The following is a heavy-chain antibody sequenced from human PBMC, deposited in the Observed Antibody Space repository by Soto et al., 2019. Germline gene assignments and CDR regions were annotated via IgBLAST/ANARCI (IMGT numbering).Heavy chain of an antibody. J-gene: IGHJ3*02. Sequence: QVQLVQSGAEVKKPGSSVKVSCKASGGTFSSYAISWMRQAPGQGLEWMGGIIPIFGTANYAQKFQGRVTITADESTSTAYMELSSLRSKDTAVYYCARERRYYYDSSGYYQYAFDIWGQGTMVTVSS. CDR3: ARERRYYYDSSGYYQYAFDI. CDR1: GGTFSSYA. CDR2: IIPIFGTA. D-gene: IGHD3-22*01. V-gene: IGHV1-69*01.